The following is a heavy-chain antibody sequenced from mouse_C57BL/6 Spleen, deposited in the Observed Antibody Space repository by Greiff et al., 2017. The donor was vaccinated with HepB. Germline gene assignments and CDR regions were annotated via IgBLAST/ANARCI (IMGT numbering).Heavy chain of an antibody. V-gene: IGHV1-52*01. Sequence: QVQLQQPGAELVRPGSSVKLSCKASGYTFTSYWMHWVKQRPIQGLEWIGNIDPSDSETHYNQKFKDKATLTVDKSSSTAYMQLSSLTSEDSAVYYCARGCYYEGNAMDYWGQGTSVTVSS. CDR2: IDPSDSET. CDR1: GYTFTSYW. J-gene: IGHJ4*01. D-gene: IGHD1-1*01. CDR3: ARGCYYEGNAMDY.